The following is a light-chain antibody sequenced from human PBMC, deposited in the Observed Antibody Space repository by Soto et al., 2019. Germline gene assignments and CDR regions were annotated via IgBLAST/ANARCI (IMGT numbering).Light chain of an antibody. V-gene: IGKV1-39*01. CDR1: QSISRY. J-gene: IGKJ4*02. CDR3: QQSYTTPPT. Sequence: DIQMTQSPSSLSASVGDRVTITCRASQSISRYLNWYQQKPGKAPKVLINVASTLRSGVPSRFSGSGSGTDFNLTINSLQPEDFATYYCQQSYTTPPTFGRGTKVDIK. CDR2: VAS.